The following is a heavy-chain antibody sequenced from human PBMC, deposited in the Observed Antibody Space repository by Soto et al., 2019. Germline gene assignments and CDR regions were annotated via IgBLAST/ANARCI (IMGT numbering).Heavy chain of an antibody. CDR3: AKDSGDQVRDNYFYYGLDV. D-gene: IGHD2-2*01. Sequence: GGSLRLSCAASGFTFTSHAMHWVRQTPGKGLERVAAISYDEIDKKYASSVKGRFTVCRDNVKNTLSLQMNSLRHEDTAVYYCAKDSGDQVRDNYFYYGLDVWGQGTTVTVAS. V-gene: IGHV3-30*18. CDR1: GFTFTSHA. J-gene: IGHJ6*02. CDR2: ISYDEIDK.